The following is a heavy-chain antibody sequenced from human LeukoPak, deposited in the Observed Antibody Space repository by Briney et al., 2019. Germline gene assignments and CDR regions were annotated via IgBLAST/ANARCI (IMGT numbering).Heavy chain of an antibody. CDR3: ARGGAVADLHPYYFDY. D-gene: IGHD6-19*01. J-gene: IGHJ4*02. V-gene: IGHV1-69*04. CDR2: IIPILGIT. CDR1: GGTFTTYA. Sequence: ASVKVSCKASGGTFTTYAISWVRQAPGQGLEWMGRIIPILGITDYAQNFQGRVTITADKSTTTAYMELTSLRSEDTAVFYCARGGAVADLHPYYFDYWGQGTLVTVSS.